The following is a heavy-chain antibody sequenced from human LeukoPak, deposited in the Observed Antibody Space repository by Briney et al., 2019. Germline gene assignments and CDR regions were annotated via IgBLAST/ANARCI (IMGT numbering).Heavy chain of an antibody. D-gene: IGHD3-3*01. Sequence: GASVKVSCKASGYTFTGYYMHWVRQAPGQGLEWMGWINPNSGGTNYAQKFQGRVTMTRDTSISTAYMELSRLRSDDTAVYYCATVPMYYDFWSGYKSADYWGQGTLVTVSS. CDR3: ATVPMYYDFWSGYKSADY. J-gene: IGHJ4*02. CDR2: INPNSGGT. CDR1: GYTFTGYY. V-gene: IGHV1-2*02.